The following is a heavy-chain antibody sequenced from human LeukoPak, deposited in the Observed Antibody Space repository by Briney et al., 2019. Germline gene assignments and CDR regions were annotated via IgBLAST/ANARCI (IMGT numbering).Heavy chain of an antibody. V-gene: IGHV3-30*04. J-gene: IGHJ4*02. CDR2: LSYKGSDT. CDR1: GFNLIHYY. Sequence: PGGALRLPFAGSGFNLIHYYLHWVRPGPAKGVGWGAFLSYKGSDTYYADSVKGRFTISRDNSRNTLYLQMDSLRLGDTAMYYCARDLVDCGGDCNNFREGGQGTLVTVSS. D-gene: IGHD2-21*01. CDR3: ARDLVDCGGDCNNFRE.